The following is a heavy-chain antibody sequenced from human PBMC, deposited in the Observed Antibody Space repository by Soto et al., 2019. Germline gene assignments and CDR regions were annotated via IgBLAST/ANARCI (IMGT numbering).Heavy chain of an antibody. CDR3: ARGPRWPTQKDYFYY. Sequence: SVKVSCKASGGTFSSYAISWVRQAPGQGLEWMGGIIPIFGTANYAQKFQGRVTITADESTSTAYMELSSLRSEDTAVYYCARGPRWPTQKDYFYYWGQGTLVTVSS. CDR2: IIPIFGTA. V-gene: IGHV1-69*13. J-gene: IGHJ4*02. CDR1: GGTFSSYA.